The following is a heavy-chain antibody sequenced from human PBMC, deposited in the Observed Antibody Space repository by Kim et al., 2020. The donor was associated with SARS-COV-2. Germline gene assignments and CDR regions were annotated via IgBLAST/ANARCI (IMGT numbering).Heavy chain of an antibody. V-gene: IGHV1-69*02. CDR2: IIPILGIA. D-gene: IGHD3-22*01. CDR1: GGTFSSYT. J-gene: IGHJ6*02. CDR3: ARLYDSSGYYSGPTMDV. Sequence: SVKVSCKASGGTFSSYTISWVRQAPGQGLEWMGRIIPILGIANYAQKFQGRVTITADKSTSTAYMELSSLRSEDTAVYYCARLYDSSGYYSGPTMDVWGQGTTVTVSS.